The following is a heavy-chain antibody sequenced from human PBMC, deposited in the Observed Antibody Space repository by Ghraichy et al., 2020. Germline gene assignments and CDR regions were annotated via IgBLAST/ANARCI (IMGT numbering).Heavy chain of an antibody. Sequence: ESLNISCEASGFIFSNYGMTWVRQAPGKGLEWVSGISGSGDKTYYADSVKGRLTISRDMSKNTLYLQLNSLRAEDTAIYYCAKDRAGDGGYYYYAMDVWGQGTSVTVSS. V-gene: IGHV3-23*01. CDR3: AKDRAGDGGYYYYAMDV. D-gene: IGHD6-19*01. J-gene: IGHJ6*02. CDR2: ISGSGDKT. CDR1: GFIFSNYG.